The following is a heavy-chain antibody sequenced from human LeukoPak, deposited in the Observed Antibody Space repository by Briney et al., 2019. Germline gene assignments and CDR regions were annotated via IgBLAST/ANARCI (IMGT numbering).Heavy chain of an antibody. CDR1: GFTFSSYA. D-gene: IGHD3-22*01. CDR3: AKDRPNYYGSNGHYYRRDGDY. Sequence: GGSLRLSCAASGFTFSSYAMSWVRQSTGKGLEWVSSTSGDGGATYYSNSVKGRFTISRDNSRNTLYLQMNSLRAEDPAVSYCAKDRPNYYGSNGHYYRRDGDYWGQGTLVTVSS. J-gene: IGHJ4*02. CDR2: TSGDGGAT. V-gene: IGHV3-23*01.